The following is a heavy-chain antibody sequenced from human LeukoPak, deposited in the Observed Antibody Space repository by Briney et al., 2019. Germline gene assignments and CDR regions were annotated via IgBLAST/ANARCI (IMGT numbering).Heavy chain of an antibody. D-gene: IGHD3-9*01. Sequence: GGSLRLSCAASGFTFSSYGMHWVRQAPGKGLEWVAFIRYDGSNKYYADSVKGRFTISRDNSKNTLYLQMNSLRAEDTAVYYCAKDLLPTKYYDILTGYYRHWGQGTLVTVSS. J-gene: IGHJ4*02. V-gene: IGHV3-30*02. CDR3: AKDLLPTKYYDILTGYYRH. CDR1: GFTFSSYG. CDR2: IRYDGSNK.